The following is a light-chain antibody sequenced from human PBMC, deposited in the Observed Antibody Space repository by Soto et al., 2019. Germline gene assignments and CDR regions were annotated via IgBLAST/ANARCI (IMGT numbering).Light chain of an antibody. Sequence: EIVMTQSPATLSVSPGERATLSCRASQSVSSNLAWYQQKPGQAPRLLIYGASTRATGIPARFSGIGSGTDFTLTISSLEPEDFAVYYCQQRSNWPQITFGQGTRLEI. J-gene: IGKJ5*01. CDR2: GAS. V-gene: IGKV3-15*01. CDR1: QSVSSN. CDR3: QQRSNWPQIT.